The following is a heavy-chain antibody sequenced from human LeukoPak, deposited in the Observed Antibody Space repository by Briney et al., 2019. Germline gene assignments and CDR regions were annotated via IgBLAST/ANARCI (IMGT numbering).Heavy chain of an antibody. CDR1: GYTFSSYA. V-gene: IGHV1-18*01. D-gene: IGHD6-19*01. Sequence: GASVKVSCMASGYTFSSYAISWVRQAPGQGLEWMGWISGYNGNTKYAQRVQGRVTMTTDTSTNTAYMELRSLRSDDTAVYSCARVAPHRRLSSGWYYLDYWGQGTLVTVSS. CDR2: ISGYNGNT. CDR3: ARVAPHRRLSSGWYYLDY. J-gene: IGHJ4*02.